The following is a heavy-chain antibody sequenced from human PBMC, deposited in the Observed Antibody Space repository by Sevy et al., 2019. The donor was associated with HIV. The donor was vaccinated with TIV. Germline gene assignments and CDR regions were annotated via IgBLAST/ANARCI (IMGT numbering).Heavy chain of an antibody. J-gene: IGHJ4*02. CDR2: IYKNSQA. CDR3: VRSLGGPLNQ. CDR1: GFNISIDF. V-gene: IGHV3-53*01. Sequence: GGSLRLSCAASGFNISIDFMSWVRQAPGKGLECLSVIYKNSQAYYMDSVMGRFTISRDNSRNRLYLHMTSLRVEDTAKYYCVRSLGGPLNQWGQRTLVTASS. D-gene: IGHD3-16*01.